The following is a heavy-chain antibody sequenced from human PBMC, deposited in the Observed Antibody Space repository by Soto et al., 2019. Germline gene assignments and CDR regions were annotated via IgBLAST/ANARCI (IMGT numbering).Heavy chain of an antibody. CDR3: ARDPRITIFGVVINYYYGMDV. CDR2: ISYDGSNK. D-gene: IGHD3-3*01. V-gene: IGHV3-30-3*01. CDR1: GFTFSSYA. J-gene: IGHJ6*02. Sequence: LRLSCAASGFTFSSYAMHWVRQAPGKGLEWVAVISYDGSNKYYADSVKGRFTISRDNSKNTLYLQMNSLRAEDTAVYYCARDPRITIFGVVINYYYGMDVWGHVTTVTVYS.